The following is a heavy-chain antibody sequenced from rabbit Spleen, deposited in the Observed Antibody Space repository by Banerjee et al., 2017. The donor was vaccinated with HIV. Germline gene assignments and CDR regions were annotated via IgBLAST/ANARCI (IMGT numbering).Heavy chain of an antibody. V-gene: IGHV1S40*01. J-gene: IGHJ3*01. Sequence: QSLEESGGDLVKPGASLTLTCTASRFSFSSSYFMCWVRQAPGKGLEWIGCIYAGSGGGTDYASWAKGRFTISKTSSTTVTLQMTSLTDADTATYFCARSIYVDGLHYQLTVLDLWGPGTLVTVS. D-gene: IGHD2-1*01. CDR3: ARSIYVDGLHYQLTVLDL. CDR2: IYAGSGGGT. CDR1: RFSFSSSYF.